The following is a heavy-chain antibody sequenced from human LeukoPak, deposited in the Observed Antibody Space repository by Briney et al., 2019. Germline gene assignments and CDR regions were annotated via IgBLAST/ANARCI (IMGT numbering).Heavy chain of an antibody. J-gene: IGHJ4*02. CDR1: GFTFSSYG. CDR3: ARDHEHSGYAS. Sequence: GGSLRLSCAASGFTFSSYGMHWVRQAPGKGLEWVAVISYDGSNKYYADSVKGRFTISRDNSKNTLYLQMNSLRAEDTAVYYCARDHEHSGYASWGQGTLVTVSS. D-gene: IGHD5-12*01. CDR2: ISYDGSNK. V-gene: IGHV3-30*03.